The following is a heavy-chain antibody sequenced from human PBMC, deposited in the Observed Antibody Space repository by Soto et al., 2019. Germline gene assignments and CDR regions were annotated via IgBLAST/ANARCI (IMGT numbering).Heavy chain of an antibody. V-gene: IGHV3-21*01. CDR2: ISSSSSYI. Sequence: GGSLRLSCAASGFTFSSYSMNWVRQAPGKGLEWVSSISSSSSYIYYADSVKGRFTISRDNAKNSLYLQMNSLRAEDTAVYYCARDPGFRVVVVAATVFDYWGQGTLVTVSS. CDR1: GFTFSSYS. D-gene: IGHD2-15*01. CDR3: ARDPGFRVVVVAATVFDY. J-gene: IGHJ4*02.